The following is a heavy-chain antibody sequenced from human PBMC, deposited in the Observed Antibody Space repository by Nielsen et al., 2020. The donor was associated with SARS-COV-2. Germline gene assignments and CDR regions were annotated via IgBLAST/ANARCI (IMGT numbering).Heavy chain of an antibody. CDR1: GGSISSYY. V-gene: IGHV4-59*12. J-gene: IGHJ4*02. CDR3: ARDRGYSYGYLDY. CDR2: IYYSGST. Sequence: GSLRLSCTVSGGSISSYYWSWIRQPPGKGLEWIGYIYYSGSTNYNPSLKSRVTISVDTSKNQFSLKLSSVTAADTAVYYCARDRGYSYGYLDYWGQGTLVTVSS. D-gene: IGHD5-18*01.